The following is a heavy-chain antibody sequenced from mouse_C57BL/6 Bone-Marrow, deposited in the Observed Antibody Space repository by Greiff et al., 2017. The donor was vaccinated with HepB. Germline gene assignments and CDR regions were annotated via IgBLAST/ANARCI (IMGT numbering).Heavy chain of an antibody. CDR1: GYTFTSYW. J-gene: IGHJ2*01. CDR3: ARSKEYPYYFDY. V-gene: IGHV1-55*01. Sequence: VQLQQPGAELVKPGASVKMSCKASGYTFTSYWITWVKQRPGQGLEWIGDIYPGSGSTNYNEKFKSKATLTVDTSSSTAYMQLSSLTSEDSAVYYCARSKEYPYYFDYWGQGTTLTVSS. CDR2: IYPGSGST. D-gene: IGHD5-1*01.